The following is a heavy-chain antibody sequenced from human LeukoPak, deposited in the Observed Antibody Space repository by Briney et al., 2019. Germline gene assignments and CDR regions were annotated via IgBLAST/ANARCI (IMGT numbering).Heavy chain of an antibody. J-gene: IGHJ4*02. V-gene: IGHV4-39*01. Sequence: SETLSLTCSVSGVSIRSSSFYWGWIRQPPGRGLEWIGSIYYSGSTYYRPSLKSRVTMSVDTSKNQFSLRLSSVTAADTAVYYCARGLRWDLTISGTSTFDYWGQGSLVTVSS. CDR2: IYYSGST. D-gene: IGHD1-26*01. CDR1: GVSIRSSSFY. CDR3: ARGLRWDLTISGTSTFDY.